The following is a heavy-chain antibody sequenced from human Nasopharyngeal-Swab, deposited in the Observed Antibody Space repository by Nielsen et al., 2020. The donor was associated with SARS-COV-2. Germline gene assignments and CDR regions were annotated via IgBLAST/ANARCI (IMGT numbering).Heavy chain of an antibody. CDR2: ISSSSAYI. J-gene: IGHJ4*02. CDR3: GRGRNCVTTSCYGVFDS. V-gene: IGHV3-21*01. Sequence: GESLQISCAASGFTFNTYSMNWVRQAPGRGLEWVSSISSSSAYIYYADSVKGRFTISRDNAKNSLYLQMNSLRAEDTAVYYCGRGRNCVTTSCYGVFDSWGQGTLGTVSS. CDR1: GFTFNTYS. D-gene: IGHD2-2*01.